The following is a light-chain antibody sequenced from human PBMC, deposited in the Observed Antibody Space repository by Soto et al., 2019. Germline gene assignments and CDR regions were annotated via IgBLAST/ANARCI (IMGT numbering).Light chain of an antibody. J-gene: IGKJ5*01. CDR3: QHSGDSLSNT. CDR2: GPS. V-gene: IGKV3-20*01. Sequence: EIVLTQSPAILSLSPGERATLSCRASQSLTTNLLAWYQQKPGQAPRLLIYGPSSRAPGCPGRFSGDGAGTDISLTISRLEPGDFAVYYCQHSGDSLSNTFCLGTRLEIK. CDR1: QSLTTNL.